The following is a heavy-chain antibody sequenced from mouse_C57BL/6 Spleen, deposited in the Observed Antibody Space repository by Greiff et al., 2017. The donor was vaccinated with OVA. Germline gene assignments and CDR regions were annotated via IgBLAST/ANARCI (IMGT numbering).Heavy chain of an antibody. CDR1: GFSFNTYA. V-gene: IGHV10-1*01. CDR2: IRSKSNNYAT. Sequence: EVQLVESGGGLVQPKGSLKLSCAASGFSFNTYAMNWVRQAPGKGLEWVARIRSKSNNYATYYADSVKDRFTISRDDSESMLYLQMNNLKTEDTAMYYCVRPGTGWYFDVWGTGTTVTVSS. D-gene: IGHD4-1*01. J-gene: IGHJ1*03. CDR3: VRPGTGWYFDV.